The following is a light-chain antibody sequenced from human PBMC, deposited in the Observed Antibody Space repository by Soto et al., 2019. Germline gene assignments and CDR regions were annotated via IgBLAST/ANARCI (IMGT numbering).Light chain of an antibody. CDR3: QQAYSAPIT. Sequence: DLQMTQSPSSLSASVGDRVTITCRASQGIRNYLNWYQQKPGKAPNLLIYMSSSLQSGVPSRFSGSGSGTDFTLTISSLQPEDFASYYCQQAYSAPITFGQGTRLEIK. J-gene: IGKJ5*01. V-gene: IGKV1-39*01. CDR2: MSS. CDR1: QGIRNY.